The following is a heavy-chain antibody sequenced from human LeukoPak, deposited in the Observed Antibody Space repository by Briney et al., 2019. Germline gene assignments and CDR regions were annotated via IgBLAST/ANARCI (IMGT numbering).Heavy chain of an antibody. J-gene: IGHJ5*02. D-gene: IGHD3-16*01. CDR1: GFTLNRHW. CDR3: AKLLGESTIYDL. V-gene: IGHV3-7*01. Sequence: GGSLRLSCAASGFTLNRHWMSWVRQAPGKGLDWVTSINQDGSAKNYVDSVRGRFIISRDNAKNSLSLQMNSLRAEDTATYYCAKLLGESTIYDLWGQGTLVTVSS. CDR2: INQDGSAK.